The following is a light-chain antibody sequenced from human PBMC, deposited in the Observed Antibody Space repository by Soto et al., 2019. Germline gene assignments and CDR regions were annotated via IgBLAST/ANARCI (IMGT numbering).Light chain of an antibody. J-gene: IGLJ1*01. Sequence: QSALTQPPSASGSPGQSVTISCTGTSSDVGGYNYLSWYKHRPGKAPQLIIYEVTKRPSGVPNRFFGSKSGNTASLTVSGLQAEDEADYFCMSYAGMYTYVFGTGTKVTVL. CDR3: MSYAGMYTYV. CDR2: EVT. CDR1: SSDVGGYNY. V-gene: IGLV2-8*01.